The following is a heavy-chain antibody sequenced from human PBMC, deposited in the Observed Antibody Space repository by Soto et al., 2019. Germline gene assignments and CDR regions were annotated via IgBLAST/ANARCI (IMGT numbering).Heavy chain of an antibody. V-gene: IGHV3-74*01. J-gene: IGHJ6*03. CDR2: IKGDGSTT. D-gene: IGHD3-10*01. Sequence: EVQLVESGGGLVQPGGSLRLSCAASGFTFSSYWMHWVRQTPGEGLVWVSRIKGDGSTTNCADSVKGRFTISRDNARNTLYLQMNSLRAEDTGLYYCARGAGGYYYMDVWGKGATVTVSS. CDR3: ARGAGGYYYMDV. CDR1: GFTFSSYW.